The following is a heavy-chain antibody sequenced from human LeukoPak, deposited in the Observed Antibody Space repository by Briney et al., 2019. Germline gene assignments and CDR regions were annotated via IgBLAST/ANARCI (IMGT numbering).Heavy chain of an antibody. CDR1: GFTFSSYS. D-gene: IGHD6-19*01. CDR2: ISSSSSYI. Sequence: GGSLRLSCAASGFTFSSYSMNWVRQAPGKGLEWVSSISSSSSYIYYADSVKGRFTISRDNAKNSLYLQMNSLRAEDTAVYYCARPQYSSGWGADHWGQGTLVTVSS. CDR3: ARPQYSSGWGADH. V-gene: IGHV3-21*01. J-gene: IGHJ4*02.